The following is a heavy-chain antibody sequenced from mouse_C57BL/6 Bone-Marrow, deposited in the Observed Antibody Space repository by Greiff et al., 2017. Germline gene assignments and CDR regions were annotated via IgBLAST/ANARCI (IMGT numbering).Heavy chain of an antibody. CDR2: IYPGDGDT. CDR1: GYAFRSSW. CDR3: ARSGDYDGRRFAY. D-gene: IGHD2-4*01. V-gene: IGHV1-82*01. J-gene: IGHJ3*01. Sequence: VQLQQSGPELVKPGASVKISCKASGYAFRSSWMNWVKQRPGKGLEWIGRIYPGDGDTNYNGKFKGKATLTADKSSSTAYMQLSSLTSEDSAVYFCARSGDYDGRRFAYWGQGTLVTVSA.